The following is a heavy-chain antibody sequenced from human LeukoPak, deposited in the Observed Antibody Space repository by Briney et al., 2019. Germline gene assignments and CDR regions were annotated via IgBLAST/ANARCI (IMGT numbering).Heavy chain of an antibody. V-gene: IGHV3-23*01. CDR3: AKDERNWNYNLASQTYD. Sequence: GGSLRLSCAASGFTFSTYAMSWVRQAPGKGLEWVSGINDTGRGTYYADSVKGRFTISRDNSKNTLYLHMNSLRVEDTAVYYCAKDERNWNYNLASQTYDWGQGTLVTVSS. CDR2: INDTGRGT. CDR1: GFTFSTYA. J-gene: IGHJ4*02. D-gene: IGHD1-7*01.